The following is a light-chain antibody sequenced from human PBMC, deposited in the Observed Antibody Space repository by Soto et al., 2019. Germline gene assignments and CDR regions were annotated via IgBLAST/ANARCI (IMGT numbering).Light chain of an antibody. V-gene: IGKV3D-20*01. Sequence: EIVLTQSPATLSLSPGETATLSCGASQSVGNNYLGWYQLKPGLAPRLLIFDASRRATGIPDRFSGSGSGTEFTLTIRGLELEDVALYYCQQYATSPLTFGGGTKVDIK. J-gene: IGKJ4*01. CDR1: QSVGNNY. CDR2: DAS. CDR3: QQYATSPLT.